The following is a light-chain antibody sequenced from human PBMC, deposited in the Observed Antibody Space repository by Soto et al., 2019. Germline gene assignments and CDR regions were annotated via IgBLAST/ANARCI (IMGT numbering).Light chain of an antibody. V-gene: IGKV1-5*01. CDR3: QQYGSSPWT. J-gene: IGKJ1*01. Sequence: DIQMPQSPSTLSTSVGDRVTITRRASQSISNWLAWYQQKPGKAPSLLIYDASSLESGVPSRFSGSGSGTDVTLTISSLEPEDFAVYYCQQYGSSPWTFGQGTKVDI. CDR2: DAS. CDR1: QSISNW.